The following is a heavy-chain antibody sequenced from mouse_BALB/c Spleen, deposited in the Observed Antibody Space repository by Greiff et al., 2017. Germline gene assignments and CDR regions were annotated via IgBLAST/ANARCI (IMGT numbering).Heavy chain of an antibody. J-gene: IGHJ1*01. Sequence: EVQRVESGGGLVQPGGSLKLSCAASGFTFSSYGMSWVRQTPDKRLELVATINSNGGSTYYPDSVKGRFTISRDNAKNTLYLQMSSLKSEDTAMYYCARDRGYYGSRYFDVGGAGTTVTVSS. V-gene: IGHV5-6-3*01. CDR3: ARDRGYYGSRYFDV. CDR2: INSNGGST. D-gene: IGHD1-1*01. CDR1: GFTFSSYG.